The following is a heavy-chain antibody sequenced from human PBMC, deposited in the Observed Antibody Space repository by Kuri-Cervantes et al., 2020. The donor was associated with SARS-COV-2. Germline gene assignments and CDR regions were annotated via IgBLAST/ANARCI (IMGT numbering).Heavy chain of an antibody. CDR1: GYTFTSYY. J-gene: IGHJ4*02. CDR2: IKPSGGST. D-gene: IGHD6-13*01. V-gene: IGHV1-46*01. Sequence: ASVKVSCKASGYTFTSYYMHWVRQAPGQGLEWMGIIKPSGGSTSYAQKFQGRVTMTRETSTSTVYMELSSLGSEDTAVYYCARAQEHNAQQLAGVDYWGQGTLVTVSS. CDR3: ARAQEHNAQQLAGVDY.